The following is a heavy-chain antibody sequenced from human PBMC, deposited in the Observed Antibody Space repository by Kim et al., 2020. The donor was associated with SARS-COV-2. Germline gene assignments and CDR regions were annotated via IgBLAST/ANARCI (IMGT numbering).Heavy chain of an antibody. Sequence: SGINWNSRDIEYAESLKGRFTISRDNAKNTIYLQIHSRSAEDTALYYCAKENEILTASEVGDACDFWGQGTMVTVSS. D-gene: IGHD3-9*01. V-gene: IGHV3-9*01. CDR3: AKENEILTASEVGDACDF. CDR2: INWNSRDI. J-gene: IGHJ3*01.